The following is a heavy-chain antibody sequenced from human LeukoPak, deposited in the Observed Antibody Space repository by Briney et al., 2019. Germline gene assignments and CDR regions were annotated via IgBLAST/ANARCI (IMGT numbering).Heavy chain of an antibody. J-gene: IGHJ5*02. CDR3: ARARPVVYERWFDP. V-gene: IGHV3-23*01. Sequence: GGSLRLSCAASGFTFSSYAMGWVRQAPGKGLEWVSAISGSGGSTYYADSVKGRFTISRDNSKNTLYLQMNSLRAEDTAVYYCARARPVVYERWFDPWGQGTLVTVSS. CDR1: GFTFSSYA. CDR2: ISGSGGST. D-gene: IGHD6-6*01.